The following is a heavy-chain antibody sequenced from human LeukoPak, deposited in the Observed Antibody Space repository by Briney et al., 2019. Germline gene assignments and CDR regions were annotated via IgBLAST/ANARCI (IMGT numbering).Heavy chain of an antibody. CDR3: AKDPDRISNYYFDY. D-gene: IGHD4-11*01. Sequence: GGSLRLSCAASGFTLSSYAMSWVRQAPGKGLEWVSAISGSGGSTYYADSVKGRFTISRDNSKNTLYLQMNSLRAKDTAVYYCAKDPDRISNYYFDYWGQGTLVTVSS. CDR1: GFTLSSYA. V-gene: IGHV3-23*01. CDR2: ISGSGGST. J-gene: IGHJ4*02.